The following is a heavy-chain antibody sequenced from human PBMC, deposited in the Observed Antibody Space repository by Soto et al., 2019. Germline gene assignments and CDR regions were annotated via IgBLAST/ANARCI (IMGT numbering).Heavy chain of an antibody. CDR2: ISESGGGT. Sequence: PGGSLRLSCAASGITFSTYAMRWVRQAPGKGLESVSVISESGGGTYYADSVKGRFTISRDNAKNSLFLQMNSLRAEDTAVYFCARNFGFWASDIWGQGTMVTVSS. J-gene: IGHJ3*02. D-gene: IGHD3-3*01. V-gene: IGHV3-23*01. CDR1: GITFSTYA. CDR3: ARNFGFWASDI.